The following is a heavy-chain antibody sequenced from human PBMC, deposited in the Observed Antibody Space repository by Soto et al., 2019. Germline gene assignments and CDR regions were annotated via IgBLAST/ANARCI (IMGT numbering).Heavy chain of an antibody. J-gene: IGHJ6*02. Sequence: VQLVQSGAEVKKPGSSVKVSCKAPGGTFSSYAISWVRQAPGQGLEWMGGIIPIFGTANYAQKFQGRVRITADESTSTGYMELSSLRSEDTAVYYCARSQGGSSSLDIYYYYYYGMDVWGQGTTVTVSS. CDR3: ARSQGGSSSLDIYYYYYYGMDV. CDR2: IIPIFGTA. V-gene: IGHV1-69*01. D-gene: IGHD2-15*01. CDR1: GGTFSSYA.